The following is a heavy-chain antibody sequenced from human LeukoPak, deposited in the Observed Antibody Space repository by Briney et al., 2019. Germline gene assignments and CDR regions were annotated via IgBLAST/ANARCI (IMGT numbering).Heavy chain of an antibody. CDR1: GGTFSSYA. D-gene: IGHD1-1*01. V-gene: IGHV1-69*05. J-gene: IGHJ4*02. CDR3: ARDATGTPASY. CDR2: IIPIFGTA. Sequence: ASVKVSFKASGGTFSSYAISWVRQAPGQGLEWMGGIIPIFGTANYAQKFQGRVTITTDESTSTAYMELSSLRSEDTAVYYCARDATGTPASYWGQGTLVTVSS.